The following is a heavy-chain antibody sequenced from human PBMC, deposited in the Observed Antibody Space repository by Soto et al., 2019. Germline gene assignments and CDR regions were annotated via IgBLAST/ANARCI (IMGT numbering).Heavy chain of an antibody. V-gene: IGHV3-30*18. Sequence: PGGSLRLSCAASGFTFNSYGMHWVRQAPGKGLEWVAVISYDGSNKYYADSVKGRFTISRDNSKNTLYLQMNSLRAEDTAVYYCAKDPQHFWSGYFPSTNNWFDPWGQGTLVTVSS. J-gene: IGHJ5*02. D-gene: IGHD3-3*02. CDR2: ISYDGSNK. CDR1: GFTFNSYG. CDR3: AKDPQHFWSGYFPSTNNWFDP.